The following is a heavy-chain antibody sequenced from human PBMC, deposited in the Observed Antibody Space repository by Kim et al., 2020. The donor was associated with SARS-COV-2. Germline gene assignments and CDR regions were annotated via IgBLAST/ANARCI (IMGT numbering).Heavy chain of an antibody. J-gene: IGHJ6*02. Sequence: SETLSLTCTVSGGSISSGGYYWSWIRQHPGKGLEWIGYIYYSGSTYYNPSLKSRVTISVDTSKNQFSLKLSSVTAADTAVYYCASSSSSWPYYYYYGMDVWGQGTTVTVSS. CDR3: ASSSSSWPYYYYYGMDV. V-gene: IGHV4-31*03. CDR1: GGSISSGGYY. CDR2: IYYSGST. D-gene: IGHD6-13*01.